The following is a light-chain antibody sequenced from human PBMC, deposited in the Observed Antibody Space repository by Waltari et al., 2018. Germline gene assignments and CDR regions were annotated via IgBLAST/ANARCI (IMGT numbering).Light chain of an antibody. V-gene: IGLV2-11*01. CDR1: SRDVGGYNL. J-gene: IGLJ2*01. Sequence: QSALPQPRSVSGSPGQSVPISCTGTSRDVGGYNLVSWYQQHPGKAPKLMIYDFTKRPSGVPDRFSGSKSGSTASLTISGLQAEDEADYYCCSYADTYTVLFGGGTKLTVL. CDR2: DFT. CDR3: CSYADTYTVL.